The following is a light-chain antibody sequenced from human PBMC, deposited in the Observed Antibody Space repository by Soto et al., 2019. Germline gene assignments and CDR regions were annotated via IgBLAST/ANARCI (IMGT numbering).Light chain of an antibody. J-gene: IGKJ4*02. V-gene: IGKV3-11*01. CDR1: QSVSSY. CDR2: DAS. Sequence: EIVLTQSPATLSLSPGERATLSCRASQSVSSYLAWYQHKSGQAPRLLIYDASNRATGIPARFSGSGSGTDFTLTISRLEPGDFAVYYCLHRYNWPLTFGGGTKVEVK. CDR3: LHRYNWPLT.